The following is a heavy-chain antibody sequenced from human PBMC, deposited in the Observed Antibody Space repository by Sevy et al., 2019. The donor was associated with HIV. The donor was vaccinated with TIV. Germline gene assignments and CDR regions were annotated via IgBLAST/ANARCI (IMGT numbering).Heavy chain of an antibody. CDR2: LDPGNGEI. CDR1: GYSLSKLS. CDR3: ATVGLGSYSGSSYYQGDWFDP. Sequence: GASVKVSCKVFGYSLSKLSMHWVRQAPGKGLEWMGSLDPGNGEITYAQTLQGRVTMTEDTSTDTAYMELSGLTSEDTATYYCATVGLGSYSGSSYYQGDWFDPWGQGTLVTVSS. D-gene: IGHD2-15*01. J-gene: IGHJ5*02. V-gene: IGHV1-24*01.